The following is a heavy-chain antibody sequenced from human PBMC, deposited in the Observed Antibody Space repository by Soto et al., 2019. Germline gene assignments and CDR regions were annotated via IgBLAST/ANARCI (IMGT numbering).Heavy chain of an antibody. CDR3: AREGTYCTNGVCPRYGMDV. CDR2: ISSSSSYI. D-gene: IGHD2-8*01. V-gene: IGHV3-21*01. J-gene: IGHJ6*02. Sequence: GGSLRLSCAASGFTFSSYSMNWVRQAPGKGLEWVSSISSSSSYICYADSVKGRFTISRDNAKNSLYLQMNSLRAEDTAVYYCAREGTYCTNGVCPRYGMDVWGQGTTVTVSS. CDR1: GFTFSSYS.